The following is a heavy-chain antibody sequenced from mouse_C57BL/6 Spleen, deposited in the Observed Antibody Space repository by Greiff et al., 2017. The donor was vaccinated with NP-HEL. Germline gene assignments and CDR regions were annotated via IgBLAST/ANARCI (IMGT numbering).Heavy chain of an antibody. V-gene: IGHV1-52*01. D-gene: IGHD4-1*01. CDR2: IDPSDSET. CDR3: ARSGSNWAFDY. CDR1: GYTFTSYW. J-gene: IGHJ2*01. Sequence: QVQLQQPGAELVRPGSSVKLSCKASGYTFTSYWMHWVKQRPIQGLEWIGNIDPSDSETHYNQKFKDKATLTVDKSYSTAYMQLSSLTSEDSAVYFCARSGSNWAFDYWGQGTTLTVSS.